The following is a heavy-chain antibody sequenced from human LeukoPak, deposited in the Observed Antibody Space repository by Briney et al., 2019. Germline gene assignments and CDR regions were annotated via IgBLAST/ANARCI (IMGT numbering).Heavy chain of an antibody. J-gene: IGHJ6*02. CDR3: AKGTNPNIVVVVDVQFDYGMDV. CDR2: ISWNGDNI. Sequence: GGSLRISCAASGFTFDDYALHWVRQAPGKGLEWVSAISWNGDNIGYADSVKGRFTVSRDNAKNSLYLQMNSLRAEDTALYYCAKGTNPNIVVVVDVQFDYGMDVWGQGTTVTVSS. D-gene: IGHD2-15*01. V-gene: IGHV3-9*01. CDR1: GFTFDDYA.